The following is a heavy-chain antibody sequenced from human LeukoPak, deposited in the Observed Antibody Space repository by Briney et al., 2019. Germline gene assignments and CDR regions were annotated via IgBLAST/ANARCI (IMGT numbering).Heavy chain of an antibody. CDR1: GGSISSSSYY. CDR2: IYYSGST. J-gene: IGHJ3*02. V-gene: IGHV4-39*01. CDR3: AGSPSIAARLDAFDI. Sequence: SETLSLTCTVSGGSISSSSYYWGWIRQPPGKGLEWIGSIYYSGSTYYNPSLKSRVTISVDTSKNQFSLKLSSVTAADTAVYYCAGSPSIAARLDAFDIWGQGTMVTVSS. D-gene: IGHD6-6*01.